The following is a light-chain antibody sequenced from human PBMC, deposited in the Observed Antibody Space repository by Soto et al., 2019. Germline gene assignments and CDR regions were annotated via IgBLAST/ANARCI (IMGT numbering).Light chain of an antibody. CDR3: SSYTTGNTWV. Sequence: QSVLTQPASVSESPGQSMTISCTGTSSDVGAYNFVSWYQQHPGRAPKLMIYEVTNRPSGVSYRFSGSKSGNTASLTISGLQGEDEADYYCSSYTTGNTWVFGGGTKLTVL. J-gene: IGLJ3*02. V-gene: IGLV2-14*01. CDR2: EVT. CDR1: SSDVGAYNF.